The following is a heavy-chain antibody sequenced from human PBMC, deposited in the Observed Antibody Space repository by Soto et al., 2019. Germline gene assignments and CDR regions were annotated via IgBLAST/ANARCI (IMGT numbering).Heavy chain of an antibody. J-gene: IGHJ5*02. Sequence: PGGSLRLSCAASGFTFSSYSMNWVRQAPGKGLEWVSYISSSGSSTYYADSVKGRFTISRDNSKNTLYLQMNSLRAEDTAVYYCAKGPYYDILTGSRNWFDPWGQGTLVTVSS. CDR1: GFTFSSYS. V-gene: IGHV3-48*01. D-gene: IGHD3-9*01. CDR3: AKGPYYDILTGSRNWFDP. CDR2: ISSSGSST.